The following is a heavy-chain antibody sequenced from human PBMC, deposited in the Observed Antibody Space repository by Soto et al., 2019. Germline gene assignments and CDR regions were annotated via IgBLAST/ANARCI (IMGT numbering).Heavy chain of an antibody. CDR2: ISGSGGCT. CDR3: AKDCLLTYYYYSSGYYHVAFDI. V-gene: IGHV3-23*01. CDR1: IFTFSSYA. J-gene: IGHJ3*02. D-gene: IGHD3-22*01. Sequence: GGSLRLSCAASIFTFSSYAMSWVRQAPGKGLEWVSSISGSGGCTYYADSVKGRFTISRDNSKNTLYLQMNSLRAEDTAVYDCAKDCLLTYYYYSSGYYHVAFDIWGQGTMVTVSS.